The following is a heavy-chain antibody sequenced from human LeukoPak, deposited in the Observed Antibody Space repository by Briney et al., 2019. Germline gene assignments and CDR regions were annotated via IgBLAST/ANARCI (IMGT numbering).Heavy chain of an antibody. D-gene: IGHD5-18*01. CDR2: ISGSSSTI. CDR3: AGGGTATVSVGRAGVRPHY. V-gene: IGHV3-48*01. J-gene: IGHJ4*02. CDR1: GFTFSVYS. Sequence: GGSLRLSCAASGFTFSVYSMTWVRQAPGKGLEWVSYISGSSSTIYYADSVKGRFTVSRDNAKNSLYLQMNSLRAEDTAVYYCAGGGTATVSVGRAGVRPHYWGQGTLVTVSS.